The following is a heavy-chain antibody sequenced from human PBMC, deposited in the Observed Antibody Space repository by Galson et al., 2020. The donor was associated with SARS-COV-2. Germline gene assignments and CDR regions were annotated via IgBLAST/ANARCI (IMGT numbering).Heavy chain of an antibody. J-gene: IGHJ6*02. CDR1: GFTFGDSC. V-gene: IGHV3-49*03. CDR2: IRSKTYGGTT. Sequence: GGSLRLSCTSSGFTFGDSCVSWFRQVPGKGLEWVGFIRSKTYGGTTEFAASVKGRFTISRDDSRSIAYLQMNSLKTEDTAVYYCSKGRDYGDYVGYFYGMDVWGQGTTVTVSS. CDR3: SKGRDYGDYVGYFYGMDV. D-gene: IGHD4-17*01.